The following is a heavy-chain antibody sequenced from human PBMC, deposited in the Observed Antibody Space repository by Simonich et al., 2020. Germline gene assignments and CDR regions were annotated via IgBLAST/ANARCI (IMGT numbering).Heavy chain of an antibody. J-gene: IGHJ3*02. V-gene: IGHV1-2*02. CDR3: ARNGLVGILKAFDI. CDR2: INPNSGGT. CDR1: GYTFTGYY. Sequence: QVQLVQSGAEVKKPGASVKVSCQAAGYTFTGYYMHWVRQAPGKGLEGMGWINPNSGGTNEAQKVQGRVPMTRDTSISTAYMGLSRLRSDDTAVYYCARNGLVGILKAFDIWGQGTMVTVSS. D-gene: IGHD2-21*01.